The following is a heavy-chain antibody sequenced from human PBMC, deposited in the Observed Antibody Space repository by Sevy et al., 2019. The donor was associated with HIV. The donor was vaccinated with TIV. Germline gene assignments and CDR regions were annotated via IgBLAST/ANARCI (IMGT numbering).Heavy chain of an antibody. CDR2: ISYDGSDK. V-gene: IGHV3-30*02. Sequence: GGSLRLSCAASGFTFSNYVMHWVRRAPDKGLEWVAFISYDGSDKDYADSVKGRFTISRDNSKNTLYLQMNSLTSEDTAIYHCAKGMSYNRYYDYLGRLEYWGQGSLVTVSS. J-gene: IGHJ4*02. CDR3: AKGMSYNRYYDYLGRLEY. D-gene: IGHD3-16*01. CDR1: GFTFSNYV.